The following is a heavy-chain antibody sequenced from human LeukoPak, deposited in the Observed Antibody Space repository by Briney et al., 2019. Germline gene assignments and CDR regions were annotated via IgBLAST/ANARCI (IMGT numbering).Heavy chain of an antibody. Sequence: PGGPLRLSCAASGFTFSRNAMNWVRQAPGKGLEWVSFISSSSNYMSYADSVKGRFTISRDNAKNSLYLQMNSLRAEDTAVYYCARPLDSSNNYFDYWGQGTLVTVSA. CDR2: ISSSSNYM. D-gene: IGHD6-13*01. J-gene: IGHJ4*02. V-gene: IGHV3-21*01. CDR1: GFTFSRNA. CDR3: ARPLDSSNNYFDY.